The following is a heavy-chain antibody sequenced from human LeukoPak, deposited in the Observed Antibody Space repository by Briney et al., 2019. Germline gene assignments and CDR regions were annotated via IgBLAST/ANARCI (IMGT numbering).Heavy chain of an antibody. Sequence: SQTLSLTCAISGDSVSYNVAAWNWIRQSPSRGLEWLGRTLYRSKWYNDYAESVKSRITINPDTSKNQFTLQLKSVTPEDTAVYYRVACRENSRHSETFGFRGPGTNVIV. CDR2: TLYRSKWYN. V-gene: IGHV6-1*01. CDR3: VACRENSRHSETFGF. J-gene: IGHJ6*02. CDR1: GDSVSYNVAA. D-gene: IGHD2-15*01.